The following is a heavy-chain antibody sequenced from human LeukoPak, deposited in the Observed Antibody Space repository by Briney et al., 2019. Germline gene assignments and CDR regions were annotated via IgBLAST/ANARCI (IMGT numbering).Heavy chain of an antibody. V-gene: IGHV1-18*01. D-gene: IGHD6-19*01. CDR2: ISAYNGNT. Sequence: EASVKVSCKASGYTFTSYGISWVRQAPGQGLEWMGWISAYNGNTNYAQKLQGRVTMTTDTSASTAYMELSSLRSEDTAVYYCARDLGIAVGLFDPWGQGTLVTVSS. J-gene: IGHJ5*02. CDR3: ARDLGIAVGLFDP. CDR1: GYTFTSYG.